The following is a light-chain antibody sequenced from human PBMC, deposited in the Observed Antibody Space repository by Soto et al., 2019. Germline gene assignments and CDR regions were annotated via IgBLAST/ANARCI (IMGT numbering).Light chain of an antibody. V-gene: IGKV1-39*01. J-gene: IGKJ3*01. CDR2: AAS. CDR3: QQSYRTPFT. Sequence: DIQMTQSPSSLSASVGDRVTITCRASQSISNYLNWYQLKLGKAPKLLIFAASSLETGVPSRFSGSGSGTDFTLTISSLQPEDFATYYCQQSYRTPFTFGPGTKVDIK. CDR1: QSISNY.